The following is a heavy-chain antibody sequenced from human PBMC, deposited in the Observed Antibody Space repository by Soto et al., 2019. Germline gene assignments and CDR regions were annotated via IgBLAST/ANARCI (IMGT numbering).Heavy chain of an antibody. Sequence: SETLSLTCTVSGGSISSSNSYWGWIRQPPGKGLEWIGAISYSGSTYHNPSLRSRVTISEDTSKSQFSLRLSSVTAADTAVYYCVRQPEYSNSYFALWGQGTLVTVSS. J-gene: IGHJ4*02. CDR1: GGSISSSNSY. CDR2: ISYSGST. D-gene: IGHD6-6*01. CDR3: VRQPEYSNSYFAL. V-gene: IGHV4-39*01.